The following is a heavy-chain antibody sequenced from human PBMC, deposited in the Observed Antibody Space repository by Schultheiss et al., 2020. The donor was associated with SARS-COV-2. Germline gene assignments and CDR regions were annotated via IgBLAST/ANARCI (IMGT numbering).Heavy chain of an antibody. J-gene: IGHJ4*02. CDR3: ARGVKGHYYDSSGSGRYYFDY. CDR1: GGSVSSGSYY. CDR2: ILNSGST. V-gene: IGHV4-61*01. D-gene: IGHD3-22*01. Sequence: SETLSLTCTVSGGSVSSGSYYWSWIRQPPGKGLEWIGFILNSGSTNYIPSLKSRVTISVDTSKSQFSLRLSSLTAADTAVYYCARGVKGHYYDSSGSGRYYFDYWGQGTLVTVSS.